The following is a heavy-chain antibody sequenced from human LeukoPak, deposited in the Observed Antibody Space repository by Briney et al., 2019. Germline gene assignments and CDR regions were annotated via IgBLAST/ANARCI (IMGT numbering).Heavy chain of an antibody. J-gene: IGHJ4*02. D-gene: IGHD2-15*01. CDR3: ARGYCSRGSCYFLITFDS. CDR1: GFSFGNYE. CDR2: ITSTGFTT. Sequence: GGSLRLSCAASGFSFGNYEMNCVRQSPGKGLEWISYITSTGFTTYYSQSVRGRFTISRDNAKNSLYLQMNSLRAEDTAVYYCARGYCSRGSCYFLITFDSWGQGTQVTVSS. V-gene: IGHV3-48*03.